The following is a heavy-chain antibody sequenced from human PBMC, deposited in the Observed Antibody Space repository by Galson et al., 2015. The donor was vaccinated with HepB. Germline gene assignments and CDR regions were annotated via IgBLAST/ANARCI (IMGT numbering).Heavy chain of an antibody. CDR2: FDPEDGET. J-gene: IGHJ4*02. CDR3: ATVRLGFGELLYTLDY. Sequence: SVKVSCKVSGYTLTELSMHWVRQAPGKGLEWMGGFDPEDGETIYAQKFQGRVTMTEDTSTDTAYMELSSLRSEDTAVYYCATVRLGFGELLYTLDYWGQGTLVTVSS. V-gene: IGHV1-24*01. D-gene: IGHD3-10*01. CDR1: GYTLTELS.